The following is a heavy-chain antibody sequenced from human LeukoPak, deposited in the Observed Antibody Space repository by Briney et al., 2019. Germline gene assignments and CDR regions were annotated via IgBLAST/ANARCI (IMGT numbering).Heavy chain of an antibody. CDR3: AKAGFCGGDCYASFDY. CDR2: ISSSSSSI. CDR1: RFTFSSYS. Sequence: GGSLRLSCAASRFTFSSYSMNWVRQAPGKGLEWVSYISSSSSSIYYADSVKGRFTISRDNSKNTLYLQMNSLRAEDTAVYYCAKAGFCGGDCYASFDYWGQGTLVTVSS. D-gene: IGHD2-21*02. J-gene: IGHJ4*02. V-gene: IGHV3-48*01.